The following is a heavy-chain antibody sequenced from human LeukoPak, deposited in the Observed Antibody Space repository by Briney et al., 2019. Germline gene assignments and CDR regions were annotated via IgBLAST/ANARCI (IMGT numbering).Heavy chain of an antibody. Sequence: SETLSLTCSVSGGSITSSSYYWAWIRQPPEKGLEWIGSIYYTGGTNYSPSLKSRVTISVDTSKNQFSLKLSSVTASDTAVYYCARGRYGSGSYYHLWGQGTLVTVSS. V-gene: IGHV4-39*01. CDR2: IYYTGGT. CDR1: GGSITSSSYY. J-gene: IGHJ4*02. D-gene: IGHD3-10*01. CDR3: ARGRYGSGSYYHL.